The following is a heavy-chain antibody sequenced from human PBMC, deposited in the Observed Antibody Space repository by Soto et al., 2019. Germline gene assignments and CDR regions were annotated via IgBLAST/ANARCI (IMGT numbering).Heavy chain of an antibody. D-gene: IGHD3-10*01. J-gene: IGHJ6*02. Sequence: EASVKVSCKASGYTFTSYYMHWVRQAPGQGLEWMGIINPSGGSTSYAQKFQGRVTMTRDTSTSTVYMELSSLRSEDTAVYYCARDKNGSGSYRVPYSGMDVWGQETRVTISS. V-gene: IGHV1-46*01. CDR3: ARDKNGSGSYRVPYSGMDV. CDR1: GYTFTSYY. CDR2: INPSGGST.